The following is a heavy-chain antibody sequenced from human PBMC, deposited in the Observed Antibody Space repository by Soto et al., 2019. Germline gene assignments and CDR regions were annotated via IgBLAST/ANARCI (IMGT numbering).Heavy chain of an antibody. CDR2: IYPDDSDT. CDR3: ARRGDFWSGSTREGYNYGMDV. D-gene: IGHD3-3*01. V-gene: IGHV5-51*01. CDR1: GYSFTSFW. J-gene: IGHJ6*02. Sequence: GESLKISCQASGYSFTSFWIGWVRQLPEKGLEWMGSIYPDDSDTNYSPSFEGQVTISVDKSINTAYLQWSTLKASDTAVYFCARRGDFWSGSTREGYNYGMDVWGQGTTVTVSS.